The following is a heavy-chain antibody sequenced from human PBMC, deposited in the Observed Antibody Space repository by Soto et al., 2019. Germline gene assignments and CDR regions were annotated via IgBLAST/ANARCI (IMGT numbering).Heavy chain of an antibody. J-gene: IGHJ4*02. D-gene: IGHD6-19*01. CDR3: ARGGLLPDY. CDR2: IAHRGST. CDR1: GGSISSGGHS. V-gene: IGHV4-30-2*01. Sequence: QLLLQESGSGLVKPSQTLSLTCAVSGGSISSGGHSWSWIRQPPGKGLELVGYIAHRGSTYYNPSRKRRVTISVDRSKNQFSLKLSCVTAADTAVYYCARGGLLPDYWGQGTLVTVSS.